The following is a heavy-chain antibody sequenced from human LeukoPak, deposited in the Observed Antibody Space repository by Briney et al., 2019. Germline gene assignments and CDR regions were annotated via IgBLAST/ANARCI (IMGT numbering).Heavy chain of an antibody. J-gene: IGHJ6*02. CDR2: ISPSGGST. CDR3: ARGGRYSSYYYYYGMDV. D-gene: IGHD2-15*01. CDR1: GYTFTSYY. Sequence: ASVKVSCKASGYTFTSYYMHWVRQAPGQGLEWMGIISPSGGSTSYAQKFQGRVTMTRDTSTSTVYMELSSLRSEDTAVYYCARGGRYSSYYYYYGMDVWGQGTTVTVSS. V-gene: IGHV1-46*01.